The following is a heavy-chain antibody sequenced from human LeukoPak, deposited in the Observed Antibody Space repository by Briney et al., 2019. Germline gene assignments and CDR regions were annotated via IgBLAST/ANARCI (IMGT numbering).Heavy chain of an antibody. V-gene: IGHV3-21*01. CDR3: ARDAAYGYDRFDS. CDR2: ISGSSSYI. D-gene: IGHD5-18*01. J-gene: IGHJ4*02. Sequence: PGGSLRLSCAASGFTFSSYSMNWVRQAPGKGLEWVSSISGSSSYIYYADSMKGRFTISRDNAKNSLYVQMNSLRAEDTAVYYCARDAAYGYDRFDSWGQGTQVTVSS. CDR1: GFTFSSYS.